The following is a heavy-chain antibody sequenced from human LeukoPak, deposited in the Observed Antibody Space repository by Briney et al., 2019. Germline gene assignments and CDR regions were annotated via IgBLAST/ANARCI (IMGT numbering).Heavy chain of an antibody. J-gene: IGHJ6*02. V-gene: IGHV3-21*01. D-gene: IGHD3-9*01. CDR2: ISSSSSYT. CDR1: GSTSSSYS. CDR3: ARIRRLLRYSYYGMDV. Sequence: PGGSLRPSCAPSGSTSSSYSMNWVSQAAGEGLGWVSSISSSSSYTYYTDSVKGRFTISRDNAKNSLYLQMNSLRAEDTAVYYCARIRRLLRYSYYGMDVWGQGTTVTVSS.